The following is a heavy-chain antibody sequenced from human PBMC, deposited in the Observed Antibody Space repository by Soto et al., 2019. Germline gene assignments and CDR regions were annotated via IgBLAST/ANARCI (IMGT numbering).Heavy chain of an antibody. CDR1: GFTFSSYA. J-gene: IGHJ4*02. D-gene: IGHD6-13*01. Sequence: QVQLVESGGGVVQPGRSLRLSCAASGFTFSSYAMHWVRQAPGKGLEWVAVISYDGSNKYYADSVKGRFTISRDNSKNTLYLQMNSLRAEDTAVYYCARGKGWPAAAGPIFYYWGQGTLVTVSS. V-gene: IGHV3-30-3*01. CDR2: ISYDGSNK. CDR3: ARGKGWPAAAGPIFYY.